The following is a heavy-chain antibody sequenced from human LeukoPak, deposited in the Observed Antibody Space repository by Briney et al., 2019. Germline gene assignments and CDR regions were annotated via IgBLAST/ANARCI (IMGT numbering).Heavy chain of an antibody. CDR2: ISSSSSYI. Sequence: GGSLRLSCAASGFTFNNYAMNWVRQAPGKGLEWVSSISSSSSYIYYADSVKGRFTISRDNAKNSLYLQMNSLRAEDTAVYYCAREGAGAFDIWGQGTMVTVSS. J-gene: IGHJ3*02. V-gene: IGHV3-21*01. CDR1: GFTFNNYA. D-gene: IGHD1-26*01. CDR3: AREGAGAFDI.